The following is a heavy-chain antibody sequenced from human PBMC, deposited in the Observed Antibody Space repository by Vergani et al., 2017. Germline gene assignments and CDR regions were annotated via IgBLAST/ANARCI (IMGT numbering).Heavy chain of an antibody. Sequence: QVQLQESGPGLVKPSETLFLTRTVSGGSISSYYWSWIRQPPGKGLEWIGYIYYSGSTNYNPSLKSRVTISVDTSKNQFSLKLSSVTAADTAVYYCARAAAYCSGGSCYDFGVQKLPEWAYYYYGMDVWGQGTTVTVSS. CDR2: IYYSGST. J-gene: IGHJ6*02. D-gene: IGHD2-15*01. V-gene: IGHV4-59*01. CDR1: GGSISSYY. CDR3: ARAAAYCSGGSCYDFGVQKLPEWAYYYYGMDV.